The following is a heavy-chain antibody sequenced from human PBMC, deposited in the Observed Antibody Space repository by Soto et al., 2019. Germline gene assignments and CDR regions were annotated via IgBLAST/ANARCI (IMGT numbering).Heavy chain of an antibody. J-gene: IGHJ6*02. D-gene: IGHD2-2*01. Sequence: GGSLRLSCAGSGFTFRSHSMNWVRQAPGRGLEWVASISTSSSFIYYGDSVRGRFIISRDNAKNSLELQMDSLRADDTAVYYCARENKDVTNSTRISSGFPGMDVWGQGITVTVSS. CDR1: GFTFRSHS. CDR3: ARENKDVTNSTRISSGFPGMDV. CDR2: ISTSSSFI. V-gene: IGHV3-21*01.